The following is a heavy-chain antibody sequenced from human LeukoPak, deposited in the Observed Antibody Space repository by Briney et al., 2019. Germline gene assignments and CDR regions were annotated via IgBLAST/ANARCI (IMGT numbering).Heavy chain of an antibody. Sequence: ASVKVSCKASGYTFTGHYMHWIRQAPGQGLEWMGWIEPNSGGTHFAQKFQGRLTISRDTSISTAYMELSSLSSDDTPIYYCARDENWGPDYWGQGTLVTVSS. J-gene: IGHJ4*02. CDR2: IEPNSGGT. CDR1: GYTFTGHY. D-gene: IGHD7-27*01. CDR3: ARDENWGPDY. V-gene: IGHV1-2*02.